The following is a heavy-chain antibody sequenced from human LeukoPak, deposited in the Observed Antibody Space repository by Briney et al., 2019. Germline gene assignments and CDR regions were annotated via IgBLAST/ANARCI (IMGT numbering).Heavy chain of an antibody. V-gene: IGHV3-23*01. CDR2: ISGSGGTT. CDR1: GFSFRSYA. J-gene: IGHJ4*02. D-gene: IGHD3-3*01. CDR3: ATAAGADFFDY. Sequence: PGGSLRLSCAASGFSFRSYAMSWVRQAPGMGLEWVSAISGSGGTTDYADSVKGRFTISRDNSKNTLYLQMNSLRAEDTAVYYCATAAGADFFDYWGRGTLVTVSS.